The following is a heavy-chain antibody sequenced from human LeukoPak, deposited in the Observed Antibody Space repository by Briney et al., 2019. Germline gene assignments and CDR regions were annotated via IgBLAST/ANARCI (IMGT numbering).Heavy chain of an antibody. J-gene: IGHJ4*02. CDR2: INPSGGST. Sequence: GASVKVSCKASGYTFTSYDINWVRQAPGQGLEWMGIINPSGGSTSYAQKFQGRVTMTRDTSTSTVYMELSSLRSEDTAVYYCARELSDSGYDKTFDYWGQGTLVTDSS. D-gene: IGHD5-12*01. CDR3: ARELSDSGYDKTFDY. CDR1: GYTFTSYD. V-gene: IGHV1-46*01.